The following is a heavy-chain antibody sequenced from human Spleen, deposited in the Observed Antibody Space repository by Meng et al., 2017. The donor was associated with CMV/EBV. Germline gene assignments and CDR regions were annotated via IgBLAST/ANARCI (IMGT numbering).Heavy chain of an antibody. D-gene: IGHD3-10*01. CDR1: YTLSGYS. J-gene: IGHJ5*02. Sequence: YTLSGYSLHWVRQAPGRGLECMGWINPTIGCTNYAQKFQGSVTMTRDTSISTASMELHWLKSDDTAVYYCARAGWAYGSSYSHWFDPWGQGTLVTVSS. CDR3: ARAGWAYGSSYSHWFDP. V-gene: IGHV1-2*02. CDR2: INPTIGCT.